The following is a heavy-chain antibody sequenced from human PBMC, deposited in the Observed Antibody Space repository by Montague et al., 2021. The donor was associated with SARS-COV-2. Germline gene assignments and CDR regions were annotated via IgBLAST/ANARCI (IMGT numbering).Heavy chain of an antibody. CDR2: IHGSGAT. CDR3: TRACSGGSCNDY. CDR1: GVSIGSYY. V-gene: IGHV4-59*08. Sequence: SETLSLTCTVSGVSIGSYYWSWIRQPPGKGLEWIGYIHGSGATNYNPSLKSRVTITVDTSKTHFSLRLSPGTAADAAVYYCTRACSGGSCNDYWGQGTLVTVSS. D-gene: IGHD2-15*01. J-gene: IGHJ4*02.